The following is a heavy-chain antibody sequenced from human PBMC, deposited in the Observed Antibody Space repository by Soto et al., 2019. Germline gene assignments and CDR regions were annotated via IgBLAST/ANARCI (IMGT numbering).Heavy chain of an antibody. CDR3: AREDGGGPFDF. V-gene: IGHV3-23*01. D-gene: IGHD2-15*01. Sequence: EVQLLEFGGGLVRPGGSLRLSCAASGFIFSSYAMHWVRQAPGKGLEWVSGISGHGGDIYYADSVKGRFTISRDTTTSTLYLQMDSLRAYDTAVYYCAREDGGGPFDFWGQGTLVTVSS. CDR2: ISGHGGDI. CDR1: GFIFSSYA. J-gene: IGHJ4*02.